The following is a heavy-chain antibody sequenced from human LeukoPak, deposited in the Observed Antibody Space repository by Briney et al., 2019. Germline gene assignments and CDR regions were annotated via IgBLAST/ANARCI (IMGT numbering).Heavy chain of an antibody. CDR2: IYYSGST. J-gene: IGHJ4*02. CDR1: GGSISSYY. V-gene: IGHV4-59*01. D-gene: IGHD6-19*01. Sequence: NPSETLSLTCTVSGGSISSYYWSWIRQPPGKGLEWIGYIYYSGSTNYNPSLKSRVTISVDTSKNQFSLKLSSVTAADTAVYYCARDLELSSGWYGAFDYWGQGTLVTVSS. CDR3: ARDLELSSGWYGAFDY.